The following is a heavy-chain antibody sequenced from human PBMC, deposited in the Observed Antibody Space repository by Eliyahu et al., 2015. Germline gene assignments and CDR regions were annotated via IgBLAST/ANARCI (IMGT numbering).Heavy chain of an antibody. V-gene: IGHV3-48*01. J-gene: IGHJ4*02. D-gene: IGHD4-17*01. CDR1: GFTFSSYS. Sequence: EVQLVESGGGLVQPGGSXRLSCAASGFTFSSYSMNWVRQAPGKGLEWVSYISSSSSTIYYADSVKGRFTISRDNAKNSLYLQMNSLRAEDTAVYYCAGTTVTTDVDYWGQGTLVTVSS. CDR2: ISSSSSTI. CDR3: AGTTVTTDVDY.